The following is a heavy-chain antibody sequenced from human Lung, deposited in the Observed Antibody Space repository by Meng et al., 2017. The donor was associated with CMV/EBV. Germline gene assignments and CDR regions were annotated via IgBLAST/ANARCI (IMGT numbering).Heavy chain of an antibody. V-gene: IGHV7-4-1*02. CDR3: ARDSEAADY. CDR1: GYTFTTYG. Sequence: VQLVQSGYELKKPGASVRLSCKASGYTFTTYGMNWVRQAPGQGLEWMGWINTNTGKPTYAQGLTGRFVFSLDTSDSTAYLQISSLKAEDTAVYYCARDSEAADYWGQGTLVTVSS. D-gene: IGHD6-25*01. CDR2: INTNTGKP. J-gene: IGHJ4*02.